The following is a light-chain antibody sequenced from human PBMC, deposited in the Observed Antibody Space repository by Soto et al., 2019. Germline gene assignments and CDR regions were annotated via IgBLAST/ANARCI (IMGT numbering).Light chain of an antibody. CDR3: KQYGNLPPYT. CDR1: QDIGNY. V-gene: IGKV1-33*01. J-gene: IGKJ2*01. Sequence: DIQMTQSPSSLSASVGDRVTIKCQASQDIGNYLNWYQQKPGKAPKLLIYDTSNLETGVPSRFSGSRSGTEFTFTISSLQPEDFGTYYCKQYGNLPPYTFGQGSKLDTK. CDR2: DTS.